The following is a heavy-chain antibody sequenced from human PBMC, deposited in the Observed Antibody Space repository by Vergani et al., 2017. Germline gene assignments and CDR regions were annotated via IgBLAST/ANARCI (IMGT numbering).Heavy chain of an antibody. CDR1: GFTFSSYW. D-gene: IGHD2-15*01. CDR2: IKQDGSEK. Sequence: EVQLVESGGGLVQPGGSLRLSCAASGFTFSSYWMSWVRQAPGKGLEWVANIKQDGSEKYYVDSVKGRFTISRDNAKNSLYLQMNSLRAEDTAVYYCAREGYCSGGSCYFGGDAFDIWGQGTMVTVSS. CDR3: AREGYCSGGSCYFGGDAFDI. J-gene: IGHJ3*02. V-gene: IGHV3-7*03.